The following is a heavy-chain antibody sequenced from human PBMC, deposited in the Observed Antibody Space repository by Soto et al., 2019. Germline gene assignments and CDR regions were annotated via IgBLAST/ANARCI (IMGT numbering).Heavy chain of an antibody. Sequence: GESLKISCKGSGYSFTSYWIGWVRQMPGKGLEWMGIIYPGDSDTRYSPSFQGQVTISADKSISTAYLQWSSLKASDTAMYYCARLGPIYGLGISFYYGMDVWGQGTTVTVSS. CDR1: GYSFTSYW. J-gene: IGHJ6*02. CDR2: IYPGDSDT. CDR3: ARLGPIYGLGISFYYGMDV. D-gene: IGHD3-10*01. V-gene: IGHV5-51*01.